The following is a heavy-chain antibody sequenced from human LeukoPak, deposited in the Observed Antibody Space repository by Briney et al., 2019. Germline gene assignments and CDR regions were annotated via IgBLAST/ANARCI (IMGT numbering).Heavy chain of an antibody. CDR2: IYPSGNT. V-gene: IGHV4-61*02. D-gene: IGHD3-3*01. CDR3: ARDGVVTMELDY. J-gene: IGHJ4*02. CDR1: GGSISNSRHY. Sequence: KPSETLSLTCTVSGGSISNSRHYWSWIRQPAGKALEWFGRIYPSGNTNYNPSLKSRVSISLDTSKNQFSLNLKSVTAADTAMYYCARDGVVTMELDYWGQGTLVTVSS.